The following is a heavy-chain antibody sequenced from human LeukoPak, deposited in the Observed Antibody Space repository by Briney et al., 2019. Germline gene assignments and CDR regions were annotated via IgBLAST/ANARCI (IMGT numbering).Heavy chain of an antibody. D-gene: IGHD6-13*01. J-gene: IGHJ5*02. Sequence: GGSLRLSCAASGFTFDDYTMHWVRQAPGKGLEWVSFISWDGGSTYYADSVKGRFTISRDNSKNSLYLQMNSLRTGDTALYYCAKGRSSCWRTPWFDPWGKGTLVTVSS. CDR1: GFTFDDYT. V-gene: IGHV3-43*01. CDR3: AKGRSSCWRTPWFDP. CDR2: ISWDGGST.